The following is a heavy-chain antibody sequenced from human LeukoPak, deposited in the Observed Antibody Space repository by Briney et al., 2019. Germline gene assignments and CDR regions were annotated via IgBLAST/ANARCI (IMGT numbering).Heavy chain of an antibody. Sequence: SETLSLTCTVSGGSISSFYWSWIRQPPGKGLQWIGYIHSSGNTDYNPSLKSRVTISVDTSKNQFSLKLSSVTAADTAVYYCARVQEYRSGNSCYSRWFDPWGQGTLVTVSS. CDR3: ARVQEYRSGNSCYSRWFDP. D-gene: IGHD2-15*01. CDR2: IHSSGNT. J-gene: IGHJ5*02. V-gene: IGHV4-59*01. CDR1: GGSISSFY.